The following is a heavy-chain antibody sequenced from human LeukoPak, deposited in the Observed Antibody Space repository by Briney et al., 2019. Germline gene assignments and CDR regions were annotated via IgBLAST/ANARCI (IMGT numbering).Heavy chain of an antibody. CDR2: FDPVDGET. CDR1: GYSLTQLS. D-gene: IGHD3-3*01. CDR3: AILLEDYAFSTGSAKDY. V-gene: IGHV1-24*01. Sequence: GASVKVSCKVSGYSLTQLSMHWVRQGIGRGLEWMGGFDPVDGETIYAQKFQGRVTMTESTSTDTAYMELSSLRSDDTAVCYCAILLEDYAFSTGSAKDYWGQGTLVTVSS. J-gene: IGHJ4*02.